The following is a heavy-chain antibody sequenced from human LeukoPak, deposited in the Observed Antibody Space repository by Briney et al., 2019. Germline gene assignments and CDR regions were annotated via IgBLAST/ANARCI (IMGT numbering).Heavy chain of an antibody. Sequence: ASVKVSCKASGYTFTKYFIYWVRQAPGQGLEWLGGIIPIFGTANYAQKFQGRVTITTDESTSTAYMELSSLRSEDTAVYYCARDQSSWGLHDAFDIWGQGTMVTVSS. V-gene: IGHV1-69*05. CDR3: ARDQSSWGLHDAFDI. J-gene: IGHJ3*02. CDR2: IIPIFGTA. CDR1: GYTFTKYF. D-gene: IGHD7-27*01.